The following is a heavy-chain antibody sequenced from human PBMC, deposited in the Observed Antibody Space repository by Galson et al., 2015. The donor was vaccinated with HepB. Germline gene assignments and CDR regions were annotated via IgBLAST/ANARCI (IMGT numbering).Heavy chain of an antibody. CDR2: ISSSSSTI. CDR3: ARDPGCSGGSCYYYYGMDV. CDR1: GFTFSSYS. V-gene: IGHV3-48*04. D-gene: IGHD2-15*01. Sequence: SLRLSCAASGFTFSSYSMNWVRQAPGKGLEWVSYISSSSSTIYYADSVKGRFTISRDNAKNSLYLQMNSLGAEDTAVYYCARDPGCSGGSCYYYYGMDVWGQGTTVTVSS. J-gene: IGHJ6*02.